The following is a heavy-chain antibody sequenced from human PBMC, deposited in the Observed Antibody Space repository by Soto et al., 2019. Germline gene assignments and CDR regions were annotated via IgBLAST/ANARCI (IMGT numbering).Heavy chain of an antibody. CDR3: ARVGPYDSGSYMFRYNWFDP. J-gene: IGHJ5*02. D-gene: IGHD3-10*01. Sequence: SETLSLTCAVSGGSLNSGVLSRRWFPQPTGKGLEWIGYIYHSGSTYYNPSLKSRVTISVDRSKNQFSLKLSSVTAADTAVYYCARVGPYDSGSYMFRYNWFDPWGQGTLVTVSS. CDR2: IYHSGST. CDR1: GGSLNSGVLS. V-gene: IGHV4-30-2*01.